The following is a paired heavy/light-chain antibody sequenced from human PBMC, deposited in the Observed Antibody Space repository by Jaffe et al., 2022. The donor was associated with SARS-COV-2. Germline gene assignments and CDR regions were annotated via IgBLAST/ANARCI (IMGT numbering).Heavy chain of an antibody. D-gene: IGHD6-19*01. CDR3: AKGHRRAVPGIIDY. J-gene: IGHJ4*02. Sequence: EVQLVESGGGLVQPGGSLRLSCAASGFTFDGFGMYWVRQRPGKGLEWISGISWDSNTIGYVDSVKGRFTISRDNAKNSLYLQMNSLRPEDTALYYCAKGHRRAVPGIIDYWGQGTLVTVSS. CDR1: GFTFDGFG. CDR2: ISWDSNTI. V-gene: IGHV3-9*01.
Light chain of an antibody. Sequence: EIVMTQSPATLYVSPGERVTLSCRASQSINSNLAWYQQKPGQAPRLLLYGASTRATGVPARFSGSGSGTDFTLTIASLQSEDFAVYYCQQYHNWLPYTFGQGTRLEIK. J-gene: IGKJ2*01. V-gene: IGKV3-15*01. CDR3: QQYHNWLPYT. CDR2: GAS. CDR1: QSINSN.